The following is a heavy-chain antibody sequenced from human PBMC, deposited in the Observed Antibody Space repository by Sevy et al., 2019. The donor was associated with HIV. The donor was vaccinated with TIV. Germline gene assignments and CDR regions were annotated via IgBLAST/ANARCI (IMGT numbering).Heavy chain of an antibody. J-gene: IGHJ4*02. CDR1: GFTVSSNY. CDR3: ARGKQQLVRGGYYFDY. D-gene: IGHD6-13*01. CDR2: IYSGGST. V-gene: IGHV3-53*01. Sequence: GGSLRLSCAASGFTVSSNYMSWVRQAPGKGLEWVSVIYSGGSTYYADSVKGRFTISRDNSKNTLYLQMNSLRAEETAVYYCARGKQQLVRGGYYFDYWGQGTLVTVSS.